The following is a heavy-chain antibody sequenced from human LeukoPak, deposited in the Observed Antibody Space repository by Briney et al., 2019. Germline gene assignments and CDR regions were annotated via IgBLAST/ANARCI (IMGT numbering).Heavy chain of an antibody. J-gene: IGHJ4*02. V-gene: IGHV1-69*05. Sequence: ASVKVSCKASGGTFSSYAISWVRQAPGQGLEWMEGIIPIFGTANYAQKFQGRVTITTDESTSTAYMELSSLRSEDTAVYYCARGTRYCSSTSCYTGDYWGQGTLVTVSS. D-gene: IGHD2-2*02. CDR1: GGTFSSYA. CDR3: ARGTRYCSSTSCYTGDY. CDR2: IIPIFGTA.